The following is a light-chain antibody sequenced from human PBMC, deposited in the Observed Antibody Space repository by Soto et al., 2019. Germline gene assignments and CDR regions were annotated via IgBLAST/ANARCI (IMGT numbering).Light chain of an antibody. J-gene: IGLJ1*01. CDR3: SSYAGSCTLYV. CDR2: DVS. V-gene: IGLV2-14*01. Sequence: QSALTQPASVSGSPGQSITISCTGTSSDVGGYNYVSWYQQHPGKAPKLIIYDVSVRPSGVSNRFSGSKSGNTASLTISGLQAEDEADYYCSSYAGSCTLYVFGIGTKLTVL. CDR1: SSDVGGYNY.